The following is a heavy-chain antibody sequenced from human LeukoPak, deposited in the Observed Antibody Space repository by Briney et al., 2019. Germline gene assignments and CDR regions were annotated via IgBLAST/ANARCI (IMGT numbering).Heavy chain of an antibody. J-gene: IGHJ4*02. CDR3: AKYRITMIVVVKEAFDY. V-gene: IGHV3-53*01. Sequence: GGSLRLSCAASGFTVSSNYMSWVRQAPGKGLEWVSVIYSGGSTYYADSVKGRFTISRDNSKNTLYLQMNSLRAEDTAVYYCAKYRITMIVVVKEAFDYWGQGTLVTVSS. D-gene: IGHD3-22*01. CDR2: IYSGGST. CDR1: GFTVSSNY.